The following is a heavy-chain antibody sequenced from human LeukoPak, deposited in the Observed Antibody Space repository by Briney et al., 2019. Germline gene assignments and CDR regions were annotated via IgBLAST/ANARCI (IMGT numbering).Heavy chain of an antibody. Sequence: GASVKVSCKASGYSFTGHYMHWVRQAPGQGLEWMGWINPNSGGTNYAQKFQGRVTMTRDTSISTAYMELSRLRSDDTAVYYCARDQGYYGDYAFDYWGQGTLVTVSS. V-gene: IGHV1-2*02. D-gene: IGHD4-17*01. CDR3: ARDQGYYGDYAFDY. CDR2: INPNSGGT. CDR1: GYSFTGHY. J-gene: IGHJ4*02.